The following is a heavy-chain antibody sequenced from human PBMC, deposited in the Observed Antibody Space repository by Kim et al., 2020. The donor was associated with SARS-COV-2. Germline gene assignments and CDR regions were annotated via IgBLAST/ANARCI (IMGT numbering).Heavy chain of an antibody. J-gene: IGHJ2*01. Sequence: SAQKFQGRATMTRDTSISTAYMELSRLRSDDTAVYYCARVGGGPYWYFDLWGRGTLVTVSS. V-gene: IGHV1-2*02. CDR3: ARVGGGPYWYFDL. D-gene: IGHD3-3*01.